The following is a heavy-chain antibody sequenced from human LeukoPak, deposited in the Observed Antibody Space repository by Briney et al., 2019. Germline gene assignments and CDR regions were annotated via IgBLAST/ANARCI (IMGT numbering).Heavy chain of an antibody. CDR2: ISYDGSNK. D-gene: IGHD6-13*01. CDR3: AKSHTAAAGFDY. J-gene: IGHJ4*02. Sequence: SGGSLRLSCAASGFTFSSYGMHWVRQAPGKGLEWVAVISYDGSNKYYADSVKGRFTISRDNSKNTLYLQMNSLRAEDTAVYYCAKSHTAAAGFDYWGQGTLVTVSS. V-gene: IGHV3-30*18. CDR1: GFTFSSYG.